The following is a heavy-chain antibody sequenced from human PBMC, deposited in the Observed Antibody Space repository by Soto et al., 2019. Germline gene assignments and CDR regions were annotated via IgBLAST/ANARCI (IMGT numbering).Heavy chain of an antibody. CDR2: IYPGDSDT. D-gene: IGHD3-10*01. J-gene: IGHJ4*01. CDR1: GYSFTTYW. V-gene: IGHV5-51*01. Sequence: PVESLTSSCKVSGYSFTTYWIAWVRQMPGKGLEWVGIIYPGDSDTRYSPSFEGHVTISVDKSISTAFLQWNSLKSSDNAIYYCARHTTSAPKDYWGQGTLVTVSS. CDR3: ARHTTSAPKDY.